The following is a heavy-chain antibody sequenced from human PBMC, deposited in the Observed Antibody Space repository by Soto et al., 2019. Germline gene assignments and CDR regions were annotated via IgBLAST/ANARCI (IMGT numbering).Heavy chain of an antibody. J-gene: IGHJ5*02. CDR3: AREKVRYYGSGSYYTFHWFDP. CDR1: GYTFTSYA. D-gene: IGHD3-10*01. Sequence: GASVKVSCKASGYTFTSYAMHWVRQAPGQRLEWMGWINAGNGNTKYSQKFQGRVTITRDTSASTAYMELSSLRSEDTAVYYCAREKVRYYGSGSYYTFHWFDPWGQGTLVTVSS. V-gene: IGHV1-3*01. CDR2: INAGNGNT.